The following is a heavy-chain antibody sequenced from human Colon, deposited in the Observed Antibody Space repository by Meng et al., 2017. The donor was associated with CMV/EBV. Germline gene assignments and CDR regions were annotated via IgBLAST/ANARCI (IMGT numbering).Heavy chain of an antibody. V-gene: IGHV3-66*02. CDR3: ARGTYTFYYFDY. CDR2: IYTGGAT. J-gene: IGHJ4*02. Sequence: GGSLRLSCAASGFGFNNHAMSWVRQAPGKGLEWVSVIYTGGATYYADSVKGRFTISRDDSKNTLFLQMNSLRTDDAAMYYCARGTYTFYYFDYWGQGTLVTVSS. D-gene: IGHD4-11*01. CDR1: GFGFNNHA.